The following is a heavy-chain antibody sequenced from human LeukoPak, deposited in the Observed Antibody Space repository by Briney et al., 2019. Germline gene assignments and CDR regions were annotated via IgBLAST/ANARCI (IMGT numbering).Heavy chain of an antibody. D-gene: IGHD4-23*01. Sequence: KPSETLSLTCTVSGGSISSYYWSWLRPPAGKGLEWIGRIYTSGSTNYNTSLKSRVTMSVATSKNQFSLQLSSVTAADTAVYYCARLYYGGITYYYYMDVWGKGTTVTVSS. J-gene: IGHJ6*03. V-gene: IGHV4-4*07. CDR3: ARLYYGGITYYYYMDV. CDR1: GGSISSYY. CDR2: IYTSGST.